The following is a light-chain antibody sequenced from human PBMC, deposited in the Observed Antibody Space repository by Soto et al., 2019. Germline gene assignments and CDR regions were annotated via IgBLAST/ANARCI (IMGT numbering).Light chain of an antibody. CDR1: QSVSSH. V-gene: IGKV3-15*01. J-gene: IGKJ5*01. Sequence: EIVMTQSPATLSVSPGERVTLSCRASQSVSSHLAWYQQKPGQAPRLLIYGASTMATGIPARFSGSGSGTEFSLTISSLQSEDLAAYYCQQYNDWPSMTFGQGTRLEIK. CDR2: GAS. CDR3: QQYNDWPSMT.